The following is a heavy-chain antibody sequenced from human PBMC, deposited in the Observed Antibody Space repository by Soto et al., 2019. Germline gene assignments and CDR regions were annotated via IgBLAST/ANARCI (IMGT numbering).Heavy chain of an antibody. Sequence: SETLSLTCTVSGGSISSSSYYWGWIRQPPGKGLEWIGSIYYSGSTYYNPSLKSRVTISVDTSKNQFSLKLSSVTAADTAVYYCARHEDIMITFGGVPDYWGQGTLVTVSS. CDR2: IYYSGST. V-gene: IGHV4-39*01. CDR3: ARHEDIMITFGGVPDY. J-gene: IGHJ4*02. CDR1: GGSISSSSYY. D-gene: IGHD3-16*01.